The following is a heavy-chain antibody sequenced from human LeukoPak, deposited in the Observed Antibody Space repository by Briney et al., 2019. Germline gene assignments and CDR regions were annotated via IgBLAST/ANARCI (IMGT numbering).Heavy chain of an antibody. D-gene: IGHD3-10*01. CDR1: GGSFSGYY. J-gene: IGHJ6*03. Sequence: PSETLSLTCAVYGGSFSGYYWSWIRQPPAKGLEWIGEINHSGSTNYNPSLKSRVTISVDTSKNQFSLKLSSVTAADTAVYYCARQGGKVRGVTYYYYYYYMDVWGKGTTVTVSS. CDR3: ARQGGKVRGVTYYYYYYYMDV. V-gene: IGHV4-34*01. CDR2: INHSGST.